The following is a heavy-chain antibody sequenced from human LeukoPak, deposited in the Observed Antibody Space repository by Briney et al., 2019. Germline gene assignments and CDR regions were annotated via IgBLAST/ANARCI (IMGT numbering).Heavy chain of an antibody. CDR2: INPNSGGT. D-gene: IGHD3-10*01. CDR3: ARDPVGYYDAFDI. V-gene: IGHV1-2*02. CDR1: GYTFTGYY. Sequence: ASVKVSCKASGYTFTGYYMHWVRQAPGQGLEWMGWINPNSGGTNYAQKFQGRVTMTRDMSTSTVYMELSSLRSEDTAVYYCARDPVGYYDAFDIWGQGTMVTVSS. J-gene: IGHJ3*02.